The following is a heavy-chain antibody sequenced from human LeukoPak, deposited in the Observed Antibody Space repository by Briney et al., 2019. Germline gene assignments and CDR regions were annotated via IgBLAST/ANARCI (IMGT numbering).Heavy chain of an antibody. CDR2: INHSGST. J-gene: IGHJ5*02. CDR3: ARVRSYYYGSGTGFDP. D-gene: IGHD3-10*01. Sequence: SSETLSLTCAVYGGSFSGYYWSWIRQPPGKGLEWIGEINHSGSTNYNPSLKSRVTISVDTSKNQFSLKLSSVTAADTAVYYCARVRSYYYGSGTGFDPWGQGTLVTVSS. CDR1: GGSFSGYY. V-gene: IGHV4-34*01.